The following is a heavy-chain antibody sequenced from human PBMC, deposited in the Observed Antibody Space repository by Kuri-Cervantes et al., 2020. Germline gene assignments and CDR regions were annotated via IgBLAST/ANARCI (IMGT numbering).Heavy chain of an antibody. CDR2: ISYDGSNK. CDR3: ARASGYCSGGSCYYYYYGMDV. CDR1: GFTFSSYG. V-gene: IGHV3-33*05. D-gene: IGHD2-15*01. J-gene: IGHJ6*02. Sequence: GGSLRLSFAASGFTFSSYGMHWVRQAPGKGLEWVAVISYDGSNKYYADSVKGRFTISRGNAKNTLYLQMNSLRAEDTAVYYCARASGYCSGGSCYYYYYGMDVWGQGTTVTVSS.